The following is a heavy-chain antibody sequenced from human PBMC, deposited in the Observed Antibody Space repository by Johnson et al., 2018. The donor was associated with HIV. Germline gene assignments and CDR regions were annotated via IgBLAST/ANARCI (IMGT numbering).Heavy chain of an antibody. CDR2: ISWNSGSI. D-gene: IGHD3-3*01. CDR3: ARVEQRSGYYRGGFDI. J-gene: IGHJ3*02. CDR1: GFTFDNYG. Sequence: LSCAASGFTFDNYGMSWVRQAPGKCLEWVSGISWNSGSIGYADSVKGRFTISRDNAKNSLYLQMNSLRAGDTAVSYCARVEQRSGYYRGGFDIWGQGTMVTVSS. V-gene: IGHV3-9*01.